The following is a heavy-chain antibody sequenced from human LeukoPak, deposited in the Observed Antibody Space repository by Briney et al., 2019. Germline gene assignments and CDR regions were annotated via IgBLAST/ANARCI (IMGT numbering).Heavy chain of an antibody. J-gene: IGHJ5*02. CDR2: IYHSGST. CDR3: ARRHYYGSGTKTIWFDP. V-gene: IGHV4-38-2*01. CDR1: GYSISSGYY. D-gene: IGHD3-10*01. Sequence: SETLSLTCAVSGYSISSGYYWGWIRQPPGKGLEWIGSIYHSGSTYYNPSLKSRVTISVDTSKNQFSLKLSSVTASDTGVYYCARRHYYGSGTKTIWFDPWGRGTLVTVSS.